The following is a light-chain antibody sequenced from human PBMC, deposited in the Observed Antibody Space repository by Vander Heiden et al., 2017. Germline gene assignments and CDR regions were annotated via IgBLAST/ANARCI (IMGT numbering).Light chain of an antibody. CDR3: SSYTVTTIHVL. CDR1: SSDVGAYNY. V-gene: IGLV2-14*01. Sequence: QSALTQPASVSGSPGQSITISCTGASSDVGAYNYVSWYQQHPGKAPKLMIYEVSKRPSGVSNRFSGSKSGNTASLTISGLQAEDEADYYCSSYTVTTIHVLFGGGTKLTVL. CDR2: EVS. J-gene: IGLJ2*01.